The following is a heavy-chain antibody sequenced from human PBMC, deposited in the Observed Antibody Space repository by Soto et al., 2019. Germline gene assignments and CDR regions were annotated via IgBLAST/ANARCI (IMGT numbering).Heavy chain of an antibody. J-gene: IGHJ6*02. D-gene: IGHD3-22*01. V-gene: IGHV4-30-4*01. CDR2: IYYSGST. CDR1: GGSISSGDYY. CDR3: ARAGRGGDSSGYYYSPNYYYYYGMDV. Sequence: SETLSLTCTVSGGSISSGDYYWSWIRQPPGKGLEWIGYIYYSGSTYYNPSLKSRVTISVDTSKNQFSLKLSSVTAADTAGYYCARAGRGGDSSGYYYSPNYYYYYGMDVWGQGTTVTVSS.